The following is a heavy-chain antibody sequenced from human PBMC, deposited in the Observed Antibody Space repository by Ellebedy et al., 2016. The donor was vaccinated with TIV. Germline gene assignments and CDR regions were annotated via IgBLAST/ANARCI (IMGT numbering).Heavy chain of an antibody. D-gene: IGHD1-26*01. CDR3: ASSPGATKSINFDY. J-gene: IGHJ4*02. V-gene: IGHV3-30-3*01. Sequence: SLKISCAASGFTFSSYAMHWVRQAPGKGLEWVAVISYDGSNKYYADSVKGRFTISRDNSKNTLYLQMNSLRAEDTAVYYCASSPGATKSINFDYWGQGTLVTVSS. CDR2: ISYDGSNK. CDR1: GFTFSSYA.